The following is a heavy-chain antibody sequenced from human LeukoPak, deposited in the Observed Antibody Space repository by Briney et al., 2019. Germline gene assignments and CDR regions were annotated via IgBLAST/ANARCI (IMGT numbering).Heavy chain of an antibody. V-gene: IGHV3-48*01. CDR2: ISSSSSTI. Sequence: GGSLRLSCAASGFTFSSYSMNWVRQAPGKGLEWVSYISSSSSTIYYADSVKGRFTISRGNAKNSLYLQMNSLRAEDTAVYYCTRVLYSSGWYGDHYWGQGTLVTVSS. CDR3: TRVLYSSGWYGDHY. D-gene: IGHD6-19*01. CDR1: GFTFSSYS. J-gene: IGHJ4*02.